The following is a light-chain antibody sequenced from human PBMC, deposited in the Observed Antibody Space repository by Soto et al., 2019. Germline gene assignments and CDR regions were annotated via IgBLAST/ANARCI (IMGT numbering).Light chain of an antibody. CDR3: QKYNTAPFT. CDR2: GAS. Sequence: DIPMTQSPSSLSASVGDRVTITCRASQGISNYLAWYQQKPGKVPNVLIDGASILHPGVPSRVSGSGSGTDFTLTISSLQPEDFATYYCQKYNTAPFTFGPGTKVEIK. V-gene: IGKV1-27*01. J-gene: IGKJ3*01. CDR1: QGISNY.